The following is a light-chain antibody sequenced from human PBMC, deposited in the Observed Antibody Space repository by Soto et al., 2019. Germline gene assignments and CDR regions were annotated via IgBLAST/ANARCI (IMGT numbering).Light chain of an antibody. V-gene: IGKV3-20*01. J-gene: IGKJ1*01. CDR2: GAS. Sequence: IVMKHSPATLCVSPWEGSTIYFRASQSIGLAIAWYQHKPGQAPRLLISGASSRATGIPDRFSGSGSGTDFTLTISRLEPEDSAVFYCQQYGTSQWTFGQGTKVDIK. CDR1: QSIGLA. CDR3: QQYGTSQWT.